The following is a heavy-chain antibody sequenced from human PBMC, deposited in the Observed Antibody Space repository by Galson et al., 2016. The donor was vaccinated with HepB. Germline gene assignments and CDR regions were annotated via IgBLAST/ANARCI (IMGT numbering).Heavy chain of an antibody. D-gene: IGHD5-18*01. CDR2: IYWDDDK. V-gene: IGHV2-5*02. J-gene: IGHJ2*01. CDR1: GFSLTTSGVG. CDR3: AHRPGGYKRGGPFFDF. Sequence: PALVKPTQTLTLTCTFSGFSLTTSGVGVGWIRQPQGKVLEWLALIYWDDDKRYSPSLKSRLTITKDTSKNEVVLTVTNMDHVDTATYACAHRPGGYKRGGPFFDFWGRGTQVTVSS.